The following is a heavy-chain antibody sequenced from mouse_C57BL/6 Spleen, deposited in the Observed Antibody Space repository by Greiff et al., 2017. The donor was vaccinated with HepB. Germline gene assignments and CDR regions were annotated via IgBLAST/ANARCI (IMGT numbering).Heavy chain of an antibody. CDR2: IYPRSGNT. CDR1: GYTFTSYG. J-gene: IGHJ4*01. D-gene: IGHD2-3*01. CDR3: ARGDDGYGYYAMDY. Sequence: VQLQQSGAELARPGASVKLSCKASGYTFTSYGISWVKQRTGQGLEWIGEIYPRSGNTYYNEKFKGKATLTADKSSSTAYMELRSLTSEDSAVYFCARGDDGYGYYAMDYWGQGTSVTVSS. V-gene: IGHV1-81*01.